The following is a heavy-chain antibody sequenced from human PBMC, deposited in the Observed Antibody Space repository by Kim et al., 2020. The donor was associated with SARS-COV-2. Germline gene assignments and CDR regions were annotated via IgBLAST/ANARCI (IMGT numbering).Heavy chain of an antibody. D-gene: IGHD3-3*01. CDR3: ATAAAGGDYYY. J-gene: IGHJ4*02. CDR1: GFTFSNYG. CDR2: IWYDGSNK. V-gene: IGHV3-33*01. Sequence: GGSLRLSCAASGFTFSNYGMHWVRQAPGKGLEWVAVIWYDGSNKYYADSVKGRFTISRDNSKNTLYLQMNSLRAEDTAVYYCATAAAGGDYYYWGQGTLVTVSS.